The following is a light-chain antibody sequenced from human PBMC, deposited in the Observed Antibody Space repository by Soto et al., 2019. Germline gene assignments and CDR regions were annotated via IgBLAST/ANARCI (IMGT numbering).Light chain of an antibody. CDR1: QGISSY. J-gene: IGKJ2*01. CDR2: AAS. Sequence: DIQLTQSPSFLSASVGDRVTITCRASQGISSYLAWFQQKPGKAPNLLIYAASTLQSGVPSRFSGSGSGTEFTITISSLQPEDFATYYCQQLNSYPRTFGQGTKLEIK. V-gene: IGKV1-9*01. CDR3: QQLNSYPRT.